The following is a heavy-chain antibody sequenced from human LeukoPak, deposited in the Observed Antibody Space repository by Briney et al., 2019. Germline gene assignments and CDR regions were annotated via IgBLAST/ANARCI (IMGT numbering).Heavy chain of an antibody. J-gene: IGHJ5*02. V-gene: IGHV1-46*01. CDR3: ARDLGDQWLVPSRWFDP. CDR1: GYTFTSYY. Sequence: ASVKVSCKASGYTFTSYYMHWVRQAPGQGLEWMGIINPSGGSTSYAQKFQGRVTMTRDMSTSTVYMELSSLRSEDTAVYYCARDLGDQWLVPSRWFDPWGQGTPVTVSS. D-gene: IGHD6-19*01. CDR2: INPSGGST.